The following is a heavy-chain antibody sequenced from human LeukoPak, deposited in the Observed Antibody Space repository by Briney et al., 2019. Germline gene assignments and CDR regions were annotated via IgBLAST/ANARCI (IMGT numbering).Heavy chain of an antibody. Sequence: PSETLSLTCTVSGGSISIISSSTYYWGWIRQAPGKGLEWIGSLYYGENSHYNPSLKSGATLSVDTSNNQFSLKLTSVTAADAAVYFCARQLPTAAADTRGYFDYWGQGTVVTVSS. J-gene: IGHJ4*02. CDR1: GGSISIISSSTYY. D-gene: IGHD6-25*01. CDR2: LYYGENS. CDR3: ARQLPTAAADTRGYFDY. V-gene: IGHV4-39*01.